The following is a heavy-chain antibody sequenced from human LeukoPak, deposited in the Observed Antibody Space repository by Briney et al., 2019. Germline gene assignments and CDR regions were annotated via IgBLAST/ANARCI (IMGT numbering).Heavy chain of an antibody. CDR1: GFTFGDYY. CDR2: ISGSANTI. CDR3: ARDKKITISDPWRSFDP. J-gene: IGHJ5*02. V-gene: IGHV3-11*01. Sequence: AGGSLRLSCAASGFTFGDYYMSWIRQAPGKGLEWVSYISGSANTIYYADSVKGRFTISRDNAKKSLYLQMNTLRAEDTAVYYCARDKKITISDPWRSFDPWGQGTLVTVSS. D-gene: IGHD3-3*01.